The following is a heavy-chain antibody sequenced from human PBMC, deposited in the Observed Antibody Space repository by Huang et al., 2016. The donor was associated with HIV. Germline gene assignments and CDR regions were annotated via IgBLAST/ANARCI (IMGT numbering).Heavy chain of an antibody. CDR3: ARLITVFGIVHYFDF. D-gene: IGHD3-3*01. CDR2: IYWSDDK. J-gene: IGHJ4*02. V-gene: IGHV2-5*01. Sequence: QITLKESGPTLVKPTQTLTLTCSLSGVSLNSTGVGVGWIRQSPGKALEWLALIYWSDDKTYSPSLKSRLGIAKDTSKNQVVLTMTNMEPVDTGTYYCARLITVFGIVHYFDFWGQGAQVTVSS. CDR1: GVSLNSTGVG.